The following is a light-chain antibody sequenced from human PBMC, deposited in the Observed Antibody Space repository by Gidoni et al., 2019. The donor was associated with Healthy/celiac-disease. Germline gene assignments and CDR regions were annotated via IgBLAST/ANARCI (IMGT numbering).Light chain of an antibody. Sequence: IEMTQSPATLSVSPGERATLSCRASQCVSSNLAWYQQKPGQAPRHLIYGASTRATGIPARFSGSGSGTEFTLTISSLQSEDFAVYYCQQYNNWPPWTFGQGTKVEIK. CDR2: GAS. CDR3: QQYNNWPPWT. CDR1: QCVSSN. V-gene: IGKV3-15*01. J-gene: IGKJ1*01.